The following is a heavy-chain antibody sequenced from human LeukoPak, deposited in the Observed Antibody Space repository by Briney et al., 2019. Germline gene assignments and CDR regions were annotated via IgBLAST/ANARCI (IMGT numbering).Heavy chain of an antibody. Sequence: GGSLRLSCAASGFTVSNNYMNWVRQAPGKGLEWVSVFYSGGSTSYADSVKGRFTISRDNSRNTVSLQMNTLRAEDTAVYYCARGNSYDSSGYPEYFQNWGQGTLVTVSS. J-gene: IGHJ1*01. V-gene: IGHV3-66*01. D-gene: IGHD3-22*01. CDR1: GFTVSNNY. CDR2: FYSGGST. CDR3: ARGNSYDSSGYPEYFQN.